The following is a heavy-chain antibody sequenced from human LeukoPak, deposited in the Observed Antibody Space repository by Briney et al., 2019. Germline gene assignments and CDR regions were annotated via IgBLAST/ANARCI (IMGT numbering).Heavy chain of an antibody. CDR1: GFTFSIYW. CDR2: IKQDGSEK. J-gene: IGHJ4*02. CDR3: ARDGEMATFDY. D-gene: IGHD5-24*01. Sequence: GGSLRLSCAASGFTFSIYWMSSVRQAPGKGLEWVANIKQDGSEKYYVDSVKGRFTISRDNAKNSLYLQMNSLRAEDTAVYYCARDGEMATFDYWGQGTLVTVSS. V-gene: IGHV3-7*05.